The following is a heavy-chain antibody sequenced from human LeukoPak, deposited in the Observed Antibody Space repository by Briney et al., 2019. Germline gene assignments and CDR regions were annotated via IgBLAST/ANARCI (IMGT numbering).Heavy chain of an antibody. Sequence: SETLSLTCTVSGGSISSYYWSWIRQPPGKGLEWIGYIDYSGSTNYNPSLKSRVTISVDTSKNQFSLKLSSVTAADTAVYYCARGRPDNYYDSSGYYFQHWGQGTLVTVSS. CDR1: GGSISSYY. V-gene: IGHV4-59*01. CDR3: ARGRPDNYYDSSGYYFQH. J-gene: IGHJ1*01. D-gene: IGHD3-22*01. CDR2: IDYSGST.